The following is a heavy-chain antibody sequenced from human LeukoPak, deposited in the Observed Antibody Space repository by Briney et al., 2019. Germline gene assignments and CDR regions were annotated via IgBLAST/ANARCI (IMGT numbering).Heavy chain of an antibody. CDR3: ARSPYGSGSLYWFDP. J-gene: IGHJ5*02. CDR2: IYYSGST. Sequence: SETLSLTCTVSGGSVSSGSYYWSWIRQPPGKGLEWIGYIYYSGSTDYNPSLKSRVTISVDTSKNQFSLKLSSVTAADTAVYYCARSPYGSGSLYWFDPWGQGTLVTVSS. CDR1: GGSVSSGSYY. D-gene: IGHD3-10*01. V-gene: IGHV4-61*01.